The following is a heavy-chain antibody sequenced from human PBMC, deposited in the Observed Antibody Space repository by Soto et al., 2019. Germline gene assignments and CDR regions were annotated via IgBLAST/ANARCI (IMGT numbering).Heavy chain of an antibody. V-gene: IGHV1-24*01. J-gene: IGHJ4*02. CDR3: ATIAYMRWYQLLGTGFDY. CDR2: FDPEDGET. CDR1: GYTLTELS. D-gene: IGHD2-2*01. Sequence: VASVKVSCKVSGYTLTELSMHWVRQAPGKGLEWMGGFDPEDGETIYAQKFQGRVTMTEDTSTDTAYMELSSLRSEDTAVYYCATIAYMRWYQLLGTGFDYWGQGTLVTVSS.